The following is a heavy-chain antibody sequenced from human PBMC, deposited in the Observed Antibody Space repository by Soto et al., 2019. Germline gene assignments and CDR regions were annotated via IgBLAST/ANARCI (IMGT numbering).Heavy chain of an antibody. CDR1: GGSISPYY. CDR3: ATDDHVYDISAGYGYYYGADV. D-gene: IGHD3-9*01. CDR2: IYYGGST. J-gene: IGHJ6*04. Sequence: PSETLSLTCTVSGGSISPYYWSWIRQPPGKGLEWVGYIYYGGSTSYNPSLKSRVTISLETSKSQFSLRLSSVTAADTAVYYCATDDHVYDISAGYGYYYGADVRDEGTTVTDSS. V-gene: IGHV4-59*12.